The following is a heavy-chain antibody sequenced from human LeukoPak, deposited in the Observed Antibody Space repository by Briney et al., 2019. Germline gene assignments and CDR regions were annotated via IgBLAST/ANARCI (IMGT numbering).Heavy chain of an antibody. Sequence: ASVKVSCKASGYTFTGYYMHWVRQAPGQGLEWMGWINPNSGGTNYAQKFQGRVTMTRDTSISTAYMDLSSLTSEDTAVYYCARTPRNGHIESWGQGALVTVSS. CDR2: INPNSGGT. J-gene: IGHJ5*01. V-gene: IGHV1-2*02. CDR3: ARTPRNGHIES. CDR1: GYTFTGYY. D-gene: IGHD5-24*01.